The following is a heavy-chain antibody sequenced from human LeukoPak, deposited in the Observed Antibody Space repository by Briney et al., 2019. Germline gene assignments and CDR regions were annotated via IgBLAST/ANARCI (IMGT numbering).Heavy chain of an antibody. V-gene: IGHV5-51*01. J-gene: IGHJ4*02. CDR1: GYSFTSYW. Sequence: GESLKISCKGSGYSFTSYWIGWVRQMPGKGXXXXXXXXPGDSXTRYSPXXXXXVTIXXDKSISTAYLQWSSLKASDTAMYYCARRXYGSGSPSPHFDYWGQGTLVTVSS. D-gene: IGHD3-10*01. CDR2: XXPGDSXT. CDR3: ARRXYGSGSPSPHFDY.